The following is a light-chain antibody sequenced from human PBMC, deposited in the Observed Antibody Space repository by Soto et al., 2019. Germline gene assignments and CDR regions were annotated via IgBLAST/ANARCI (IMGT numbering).Light chain of an antibody. J-gene: IGKJ1*01. CDR2: GAS. Sequence: EIELRQSPGTLSSSPGESATLSRRASQRGSSSYLAWYQQKPGQAPRLLIYGASSRATGIPDRFSGSGSGTDFTLTISRLEPEDFAVYSRQQYGSAPWTFGQGTKVDIK. V-gene: IGKV3-20*01. CDR1: QRGSSSY. CDR3: QQYGSAPWT.